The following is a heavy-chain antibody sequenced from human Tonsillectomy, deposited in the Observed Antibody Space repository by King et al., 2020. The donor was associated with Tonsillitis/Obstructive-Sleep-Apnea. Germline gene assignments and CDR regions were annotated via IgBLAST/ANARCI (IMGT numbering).Heavy chain of an antibody. J-gene: IGHJ4*02. D-gene: IGHD2-8*01. V-gene: IGHV3-15*01. Sequence: VQLVQSGGGLVKPGGSLRLSCAASGFTFSNAWMSWVRQAPGKGLEWVGRIKSKTDGGTTDYAAPVKGRFTISRDDSKNTLYLQMNSLKTEDTAVYYCTTCYCTSGVCYSPDYWGQGTLVTVSS. CDR2: IKSKTDGGTT. CDR1: GFTFSNAW. CDR3: TTCYCTSGVCYSPDY.